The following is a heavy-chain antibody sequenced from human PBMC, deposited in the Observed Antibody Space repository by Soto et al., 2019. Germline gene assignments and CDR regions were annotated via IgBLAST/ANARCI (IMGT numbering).Heavy chain of an antibody. Sequence: QVQLQESGPGLVKPSETLSLTCTVSGGSISSYYWIWIRQPPGKGLEWIGYIYYSGSTNYNPSLTRRVPISVDTSKNQFSLNLSSVTAADTAVYYCARAWGGYGDYWGQGTLVTVSS. J-gene: IGHJ4*02. CDR3: ARAWGGYGDY. D-gene: IGHD5-12*01. CDR2: IYYSGST. V-gene: IGHV4-59*01. CDR1: GGSISSYY.